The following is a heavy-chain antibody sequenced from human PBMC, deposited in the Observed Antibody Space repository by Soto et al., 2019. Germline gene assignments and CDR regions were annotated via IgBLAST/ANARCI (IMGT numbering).Heavy chain of an antibody. CDR3: ARGGYSSSSGYYYYYMDV. D-gene: IGHD6-6*01. CDR2: MNPNSGNT. V-gene: IGHV1-8*01. Sequence: QVQLVQSGAEVKKPGASVKVSCKASGYTFTSYDIHWVRQATGQGLEWMGWMNPNSGNTGYAQKFQGRVTMTRNTSISTDYMELSSLRSEDTAVYYCARGGYSSSSGYYYYYMDVWGKGTTVTVSS. CDR1: GYTFTSYD. J-gene: IGHJ6*03.